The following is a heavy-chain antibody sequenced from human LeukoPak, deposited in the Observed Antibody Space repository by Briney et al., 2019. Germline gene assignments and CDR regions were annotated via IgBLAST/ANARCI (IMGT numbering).Heavy chain of an antibody. Sequence: ASVKVSCKASGGTFSSYAISWVRQAPGQGLEWMGGIIPIFGTANYAQKFQGRVTITADTSTSTAYMELSNLISEDTAVYYCARDPGAYGDYFRPSGWDSWGQGTLVTISS. CDR3: ARDPGAYGDYFRPSGWDS. CDR1: GGTFSSYA. V-gene: IGHV1-69*06. J-gene: IGHJ4*02. CDR2: IIPIFGTA. D-gene: IGHD4-17*01.